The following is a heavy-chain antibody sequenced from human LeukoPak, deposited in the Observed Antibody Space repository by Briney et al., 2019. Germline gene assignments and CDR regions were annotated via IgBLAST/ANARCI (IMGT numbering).Heavy chain of an antibody. CDR3: ASVRSGCHFDY. CDR1: GGSISRDDYY. Sequence: PSETLSLTCSVSGGSISRDDYYWSWIRQPPGKGLEWIAYIYHTGSTYYNPSLKSRVTMSVDTSKNQFSLNLSSVTAADTAVYYCASVRSGCHFDYWGQGTLVTVSS. J-gene: IGHJ4*02. D-gene: IGHD3-3*01. CDR2: IYHTGST. V-gene: IGHV4-30-4*01.